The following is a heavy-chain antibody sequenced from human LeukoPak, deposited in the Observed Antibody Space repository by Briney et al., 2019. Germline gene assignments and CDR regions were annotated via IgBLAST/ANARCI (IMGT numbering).Heavy chain of an antibody. CDR3: AKDSFYPAATVPKAY. V-gene: IGHV3-48*01. Sequence: GGSLRLSCAASGFTFSSYSMNWVRQAPGKGLEWVSYISSSSSTIYYADSVKGRFTVSRDNAKNSLYLQMNSLRAEDTAVYYCAKDSFYPAATVPKAYWGQGTLVTVSS. D-gene: IGHD6-25*01. J-gene: IGHJ4*02. CDR1: GFTFSSYS. CDR2: ISSSSSTI.